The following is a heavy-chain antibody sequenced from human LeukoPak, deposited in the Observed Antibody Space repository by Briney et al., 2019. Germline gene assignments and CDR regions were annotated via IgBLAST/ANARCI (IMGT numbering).Heavy chain of an antibody. D-gene: IGHD2-15*01. Sequence: GGSLRLSCAVSGFPFSSAWMSWVRQAPGKGLEWVGQIKKKVERAATNYAAPVKGRFTISRDDSQNTLYLQMNSLKAEDTAVYYCTPHSSFDYWGQGALVTVSS. CDR3: TPHSSFDY. J-gene: IGHJ4*02. CDR1: GFPFSSAW. CDR2: IKKKVERAAT. V-gene: IGHV3-15*01.